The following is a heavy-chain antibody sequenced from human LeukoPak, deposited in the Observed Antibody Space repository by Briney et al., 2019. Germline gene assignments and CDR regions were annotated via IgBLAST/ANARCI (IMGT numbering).Heavy chain of an antibody. V-gene: IGHV4-34*01. CDR2: INHSGST. J-gene: IGHJ5*02. CDR3: ARGGWP. CDR1: GGSFSGYY. Sequence: SETLSLTCAVYGGSFSGYYWSWIRQPPGKGLEWIGEINHSGSTNYNPSLKSRVTISVDTSKNQFSLKLSSVTAADTAVYYCARGGWPWGQGTLVTVSS.